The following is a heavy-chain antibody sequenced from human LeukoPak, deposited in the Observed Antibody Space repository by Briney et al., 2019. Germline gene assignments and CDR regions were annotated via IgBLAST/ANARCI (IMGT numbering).Heavy chain of an antibody. Sequence: SETLSLTCTVSGGPISSSSYSWGWIRQPPGKGLEWIGSIYYSGSTYYNPSLKSRVTISVDTSKNQFSLKLSSVTAADTAVYYCARLPRVRGTSIDYWGQGTLVTVSS. D-gene: IGHD3-10*01. CDR2: IYYSGST. CDR3: ARLPRVRGTSIDY. V-gene: IGHV4-39*01. J-gene: IGHJ4*02. CDR1: GGPISSSSYS.